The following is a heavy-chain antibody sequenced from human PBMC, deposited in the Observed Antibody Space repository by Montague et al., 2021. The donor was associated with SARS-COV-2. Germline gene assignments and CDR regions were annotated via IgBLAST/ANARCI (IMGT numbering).Heavy chain of an antibody. CDR2: IYHSGST. CDR1: GGSINSTNW. J-gene: IGHJ4*02. D-gene: IGHD4-23*01. CDR3: ARDSPQGITSVGPGF. Sequence: SETLSLTCVVSGGSINSTNWWSWVRQPPGKGLEWIGQIYHSGSTNYNPSLRSRVTMSVDKSKNQFSLILKSATAADTAVYYCARDSPQGITSVGPGFWGQGTLVIVSS. V-gene: IGHV4-4*02.